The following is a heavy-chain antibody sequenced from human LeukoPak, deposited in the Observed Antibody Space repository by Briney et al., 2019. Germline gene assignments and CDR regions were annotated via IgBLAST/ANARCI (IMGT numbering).Heavy chain of an antibody. V-gene: IGHV3-33*01. J-gene: IGHJ6*02. CDR1: GFTFSSYG. Sequence: GGSLRLSCAASGFTFSSYGMHWVRQAPGKGLEWVAVIWYDGSNKYYADSVKGRFTISRDNSKNMLHLQMNSLRAEDSAMYYCARSQNYCSGGSCYSSYGTDVWGQGTTVTVSS. CDR3: ARSQNYCSGGSCYSSYGTDV. D-gene: IGHD2-15*01. CDR2: IWYDGSNK.